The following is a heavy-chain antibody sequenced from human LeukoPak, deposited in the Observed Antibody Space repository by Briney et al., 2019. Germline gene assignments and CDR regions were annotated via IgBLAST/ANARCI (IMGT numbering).Heavy chain of an antibody. CDR3: ARLYGGNSEGDY. Sequence: GGSLRLSCAASGFTVSNNYMSWVRQAPGKGLEWVSVIYTGGGTYHADSVKGRFTISRDNSKNTLFLQMDSLRAEDTAVYYCARLYGGNSEGDYWGQGTLVTVSS. J-gene: IGHJ4*02. CDR1: GFTVSNNY. D-gene: IGHD4-23*01. CDR2: IYTGGGT. V-gene: IGHV3-66*02.